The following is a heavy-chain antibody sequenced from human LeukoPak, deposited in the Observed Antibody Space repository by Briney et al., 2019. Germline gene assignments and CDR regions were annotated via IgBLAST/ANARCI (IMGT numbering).Heavy chain of an antibody. V-gene: IGHV7-4-1*02. CDR2: INTNTGNP. D-gene: IGHD2-21*02. CDR3: ARGDFHFDY. CDR1: GYIFTSYA. J-gene: IGHJ4*02. Sequence: GASVKVSCKTSGYIFTSYAMIWVRQAPGQGLEWMGWINTNTGNPTYAQGFTGRFVFSLDTSVSTAYLQISSLKAEDTAVYYCARGDFHFDYWGQGTLVTVSS.